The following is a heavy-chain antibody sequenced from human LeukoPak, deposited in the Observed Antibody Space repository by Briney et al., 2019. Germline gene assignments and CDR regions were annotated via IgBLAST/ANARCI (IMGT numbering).Heavy chain of an antibody. V-gene: IGHV3-23*01. D-gene: IGHD3-3*01. J-gene: IGHJ4*02. CDR3: PKIGLETEGAFDY. CDR1: GYTFSSYA. CDR2: ISGSGGST. Sequence: GGSLRLSCAASGYTFSSYAMSWVRQAPGEGLEWVSSISGSGGSTYYADSVKGRFTISRDNSKNTLYLKMNSRRAGKTAVYSWPKIGLETEGAFDYCGEGKLGSLSS.